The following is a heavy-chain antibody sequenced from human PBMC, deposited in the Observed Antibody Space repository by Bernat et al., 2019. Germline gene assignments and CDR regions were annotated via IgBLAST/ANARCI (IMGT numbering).Heavy chain of an antibody. CDR1: GDTFTSNY. D-gene: IGHD6-13*01. CDR3: ARGRAAAGGPWIDY. J-gene: IGHJ4*02. CDR2: INPSGGST. Sequence: QVQLVQSGAEVKKPGASVKVSCKASGDTFTSNYIHWVRQAPGQGLEWMGIINPSGGSTSNAKKFQGRVTMTRDTSTSTVYMELSSLRSEDTAVYYCARGRAAAGGPWIDYWGQGTLVTVSS. V-gene: IGHV1-46*01.